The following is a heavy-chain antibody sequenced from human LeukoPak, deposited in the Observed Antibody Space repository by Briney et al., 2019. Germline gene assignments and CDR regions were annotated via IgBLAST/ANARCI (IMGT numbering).Heavy chain of an antibody. CDR3: ARVRGIYSYGQPYYFDY. CDR1: GFTFSDYT. D-gene: IGHD5-18*01. J-gene: IGHJ4*02. Sequence: GGSLRLSCAASGFTFSDYTMNWVRQAPGKGLEWVSSISSSSGYIYFADSLKGRFTISRDNAKNSVYLQMNSLRAEDTAVYYCARVRGIYSYGQPYYFDYWGQGTLVTVSS. CDR2: ISSSSGYI. V-gene: IGHV3-21*01.